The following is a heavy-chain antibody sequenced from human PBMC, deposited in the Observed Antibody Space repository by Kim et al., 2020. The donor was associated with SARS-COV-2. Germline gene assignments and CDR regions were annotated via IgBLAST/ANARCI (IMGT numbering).Heavy chain of an antibody. V-gene: IGHV3-21*01. CDR1: GFTFSSYN. CDR2: ISSSSSYM. J-gene: IGHJ6*02. D-gene: IGHD3-10*01. CDR3: ARNIWFGELSSYGMDV. Sequence: GGSLRLSCAASGFTFSSYNMNWVRQAPGEGLEWVSSISSSSSYMYYADSVKGRFTISRDNAKNSLYLQMNSLRAEDTAVYYCARNIWFGELSSYGMDVWGQGTTVTVSS.